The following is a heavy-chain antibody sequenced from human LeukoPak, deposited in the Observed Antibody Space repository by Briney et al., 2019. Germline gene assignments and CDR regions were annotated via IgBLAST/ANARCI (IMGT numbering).Heavy chain of an antibody. Sequence: SETLSLTCTVSGASISSYYWSWVRQPPGEGLEWIGYIYTSGSTNYNPSLKSRVTISVDTSKNQFSLKLSSVTAADTAVYYCARYYSSSWYSQKGYYYMDVWGKGTTVTVSS. CDR3: ARYYSSSWYSQKGYYYMDV. D-gene: IGHD6-13*01. V-gene: IGHV4-4*09. J-gene: IGHJ6*03. CDR1: GASISSYY. CDR2: IYTSGST.